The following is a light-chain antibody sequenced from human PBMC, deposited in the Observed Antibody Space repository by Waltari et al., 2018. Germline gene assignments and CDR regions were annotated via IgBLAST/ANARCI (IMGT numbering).Light chain of an antibody. Sequence: DIVMTQSPDSLAVSLGERATINCKSSQSVLYSSNNDRNYLAWYQQKPGQPPKLLVYWGSTRGSGVPDRCRGSGSETDFTLTSSSLQAEDVAVYCCQQYYSTPLTFGGGTKVEIK. V-gene: IGKV4-1*01. CDR2: WGS. CDR1: QSVLYSSNNDRNY. J-gene: IGKJ4*01. CDR3: QQYYSTPLT.